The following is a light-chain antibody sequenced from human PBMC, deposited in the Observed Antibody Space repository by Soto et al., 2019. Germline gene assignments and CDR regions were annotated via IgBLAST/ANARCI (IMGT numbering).Light chain of an antibody. J-gene: IGKJ5*01. Sequence: EIVLTQSPGTLSLSPGERATLSCRSSQSVTSAHLAWYRQKVGQAPRLLIYGASNRATGIPDRFSGSGSGTDFTLTISRLEPEDFAVYYCQQRSDWPLTFGQGTRLEIK. V-gene: IGKV3D-20*02. CDR2: GAS. CDR1: QSVTSAH. CDR3: QQRSDWPLT.